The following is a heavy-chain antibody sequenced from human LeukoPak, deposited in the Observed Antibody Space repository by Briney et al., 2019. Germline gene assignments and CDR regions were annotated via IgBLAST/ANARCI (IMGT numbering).Heavy chain of an antibody. CDR3: AMRPFHSSSWYRGVFDY. Sequence: PSETLSLTCAVSGGSISSSNWWSWVRQPPGKGLEWIGEIYHSGSTNYNPSLKSRVTISVDKSKNQFSLKLSSVTAADTAVYYCAMRPFHSSSWYRGVFDYWGQGTLVTVSS. D-gene: IGHD6-13*01. CDR2: IYHSGST. J-gene: IGHJ4*02. CDR1: GGSISSSNW. V-gene: IGHV4-4*02.